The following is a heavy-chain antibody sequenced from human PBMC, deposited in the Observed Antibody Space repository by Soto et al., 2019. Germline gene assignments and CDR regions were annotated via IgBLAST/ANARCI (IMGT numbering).Heavy chain of an antibody. J-gene: IGHJ4*02. V-gene: IGHV3-30*18. CDR2: ISYDGSNK. CDR3: AKEGRLRKGYFDY. Sequence: QVQLVESGGGGVQPGRSLRLSCAASGFTFSSYGMHWVRQAPGKGLEWVAVISYDGSNKYYADSVKGRFTISRDNSKNTLYLQMNSLRAEDTAVYYCAKEGRLRKGYFDYWGQGTLVTVSS. D-gene: IGHD4-17*01. CDR1: GFTFSSYG.